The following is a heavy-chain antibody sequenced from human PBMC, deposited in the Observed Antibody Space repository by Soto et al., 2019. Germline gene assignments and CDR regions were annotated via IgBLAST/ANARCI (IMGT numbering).Heavy chain of an antibody. V-gene: IGHV4-59*02. CDR1: GGSVTTYY. Sequence: QVQLQESGPGLVKPSETLSLTCTVSGGSVTTYYWSWIRQPPGKGLEWIGYIYYSGNTNYNPSLKSRFTISLDPSKNQFSRQLSSVTAADTAVYYCARQWDLNNWFDSWGQGTLVTVSS. D-gene: IGHD1-26*01. CDR3: ARQWDLNNWFDS. J-gene: IGHJ5*01. CDR2: IYYSGNT.